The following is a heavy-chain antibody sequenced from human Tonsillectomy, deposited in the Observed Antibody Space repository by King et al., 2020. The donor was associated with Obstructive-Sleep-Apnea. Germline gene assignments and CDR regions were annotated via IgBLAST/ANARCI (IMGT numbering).Heavy chain of an antibody. J-gene: IGHJ4*02. CDR3: ARGPWGGDYETYRLDY. V-gene: IGHV4-4*07. D-gene: IGHD3-16*01. CDR1: GGPISIYY. Sequence: VQLQESGPGLVRPSETLSLTCTVSGGPISIYYWTWIRQPAGKGLEWIGRIYISGSTNYNPSLKSRVTMSVDTSNNQFSLKLSSVTAADTAVYYCARGPWGGDYETYRLDYWGQGTLVTVSS. CDR2: IYISGST.